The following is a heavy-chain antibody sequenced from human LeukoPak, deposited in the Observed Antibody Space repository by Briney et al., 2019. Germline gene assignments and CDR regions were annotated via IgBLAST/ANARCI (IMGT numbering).Heavy chain of an antibody. CDR2: NYSGGTI. V-gene: IGHV3-53*01. CDR3: VRAVHHLFYSDSSGYYGDAFDV. D-gene: IGHD3-22*01. CDR1: GFSVRTNY. Sequence: GGSLRLSCAPSGFSVRTNYMSWVRHATGKGLEWVSVNYSGGTIRYEDPVKGRFTISRDNSRETLHLQMNRLRVDDTAVYYCVRAVHHLFYSDSSGYYGDAFDVWGQGTVVTVSS. J-gene: IGHJ3*01.